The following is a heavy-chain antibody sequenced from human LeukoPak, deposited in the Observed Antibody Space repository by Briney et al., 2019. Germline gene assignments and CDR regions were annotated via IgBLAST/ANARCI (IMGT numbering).Heavy chain of an antibody. D-gene: IGHD6-13*01. J-gene: IGHJ4*02. CDR2: VWYDGNNK. CDR3: ARGSGAAAGAFDY. V-gene: IGHV3-33*01. Sequence: GGSLRLSCAASGFTFRSYGMHWVRQAPGKGLEWVAIVWYDGNNKYYADSAKGRFTVSRDNSKDTVSLQLNSLRAEDTAVYYCARGSGAAAGAFDYWGQGTLVTVPS. CDR1: GFTFRSYG.